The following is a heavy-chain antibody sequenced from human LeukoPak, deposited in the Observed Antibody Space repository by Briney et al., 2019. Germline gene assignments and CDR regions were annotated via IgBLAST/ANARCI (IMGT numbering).Heavy chain of an antibody. CDR1: GYTFTSYD. Sequence: SVKVSCKASGYTFTSYDINWVRQATGQGLGWMGWMNPNSGNTGYAQKFQGRVTMTRNTSISTAYMELSSLRSEDTAVYYCARVKDSSSWYWYYYYMDVWGKGTTVTVSS. J-gene: IGHJ6*03. V-gene: IGHV1-8*01. CDR2: MNPNSGNT. CDR3: ARVKDSSSWYWYYYYMDV. D-gene: IGHD6-13*01.